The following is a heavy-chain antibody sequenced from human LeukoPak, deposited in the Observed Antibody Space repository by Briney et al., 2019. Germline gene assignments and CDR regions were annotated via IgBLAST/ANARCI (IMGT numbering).Heavy chain of an antibody. CDR1: GFTFSSYG. Sequence: GGSLRLSCAASGFTFSSYGMHWVRQAPGKGLEWVAVISYDGSNKYYADSVKGRFTISRDNSKNTLYLQMNSLRAEDTAVYYCAKAGVDTAMALGYWGQGTLVTVSS. J-gene: IGHJ4*02. CDR3: AKAGVDTAMALGY. CDR2: ISYDGSNK. V-gene: IGHV3-30*18. D-gene: IGHD5-18*01.